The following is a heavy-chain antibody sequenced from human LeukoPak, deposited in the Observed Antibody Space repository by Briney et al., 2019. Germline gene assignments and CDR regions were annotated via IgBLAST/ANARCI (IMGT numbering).Heavy chain of an antibody. Sequence: SETLSLTCAVYGGSFSGYYWSWIRQPPGKGLEWIGEINHSGSTNYNPSLESRVTISVDTSKNQFSLKLSSVTAADTAVYYCARGSRIAAAGTWGQGTLVTVSS. CDR1: GGSFSGYY. D-gene: IGHD6-13*01. CDR2: INHSGST. CDR3: ARGSRIAAAGT. J-gene: IGHJ4*02. V-gene: IGHV4-34*01.